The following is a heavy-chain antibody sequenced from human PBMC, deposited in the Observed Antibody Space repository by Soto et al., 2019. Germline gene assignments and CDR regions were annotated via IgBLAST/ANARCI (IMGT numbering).Heavy chain of an antibody. CDR2: INPHGGST. J-gene: IGHJ5*02. Sequence: ASVKVSFKAPGDTFTSYYLNWLRQAPGQGLEWMGVINPHGGSTKHAQKFQGGITITRDTSRSTVYLELRSLRSDDTAMYFCARSSGGNFGIIIEGSNWFAPWGQGTLVTVSS. V-gene: IGHV1-46*01. CDR3: ARSSGGNFGIIIEGSNWFAP. D-gene: IGHD3-3*01. CDR1: GDTFTSYY.